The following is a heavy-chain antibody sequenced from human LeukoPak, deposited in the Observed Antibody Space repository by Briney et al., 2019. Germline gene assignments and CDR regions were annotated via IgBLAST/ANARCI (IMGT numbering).Heavy chain of an antibody. V-gene: IGHV3-21*01. CDR1: GFTFSSYS. D-gene: IGHD2-2*01. CDR2: ISSSSSYI. CDR3: ARMVQLLSHDAFDI. Sequence: GGSLRLSCAASGFTFSSYSMNWVRQAPGKRLDWVSSISSSSSYIYYADSVKGRFTISRDNAKNSLYLQMNSLRAEDTAVYYCARMVQLLSHDAFDIWGQGTMVTVSS. J-gene: IGHJ3*02.